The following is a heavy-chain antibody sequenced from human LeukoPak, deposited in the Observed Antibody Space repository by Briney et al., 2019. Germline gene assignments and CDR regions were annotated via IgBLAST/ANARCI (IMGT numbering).Heavy chain of an antibody. CDR2: INPNSGGT. CDR3: ARSTAYGDYDY. V-gene: IGHV1-2*04. Sequence: GASVKVSCKASGYTFTGYYMHWVRQAPGQGLEWMGWINPNSGGTNYAQKFQGWVTMTRDTTISTAYMELSRLRSDDTAVYYCARSTAYGDYDYWGQGTLVTVSS. CDR1: GYTFTGYY. J-gene: IGHJ4*02. D-gene: IGHD4-17*01.